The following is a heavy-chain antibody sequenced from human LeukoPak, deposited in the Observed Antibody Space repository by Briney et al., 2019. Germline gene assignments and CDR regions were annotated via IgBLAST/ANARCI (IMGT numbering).Heavy chain of an antibody. CDR2: ISADGSST. D-gene: IGHD3-10*01. CDR1: GFTFSSSW. CDR3: ARYGYDSGRGFDP. V-gene: IGHV3-74*01. Sequence: GGSLRLSCAASGFTFSSSWMHWVRQAPGKGLVWVSRISADGSSTIYADPVKGRFTISRDNAENTVYLQMNSLRVEDTAVYYCARYGYDSGRGFDPWGQGILVTVST. J-gene: IGHJ5*02.